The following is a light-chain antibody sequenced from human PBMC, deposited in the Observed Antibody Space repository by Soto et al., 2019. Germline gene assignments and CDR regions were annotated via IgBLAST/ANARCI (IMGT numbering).Light chain of an antibody. Sequence: EIVRTQSPATLSVSQGERATLSCRASQSVSSNLAWYQQKPGQAPRLLIYGASTRATGIPARFSGSGSGTEFTLNISSLQSEDFAVYYCQQYNNWPPGWTFGQGTKVDIK. V-gene: IGKV3-15*01. CDR2: GAS. CDR1: QSVSSN. CDR3: QQYNNWPPGWT. J-gene: IGKJ1*01.